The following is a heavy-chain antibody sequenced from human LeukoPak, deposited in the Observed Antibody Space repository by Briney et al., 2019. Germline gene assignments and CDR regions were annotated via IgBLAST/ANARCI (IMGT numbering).Heavy chain of an antibody. D-gene: IGHD5-18*01. J-gene: IGHJ6*03. CDR2: ISGSGGST. Sequence: GGSLRLSCAASGFTFSSYAMSWVRQAPGKGLEWVSAISGSGGSTYYADSVKGRFTISRDNSKNTLYLQMNSLRAEDTAVYYCASERKSYGYVEYYYYYMDVWGKGTTVTVSS. CDR1: GFTFSSYA. CDR3: ASERKSYGYVEYYYYYMDV. V-gene: IGHV3-23*01.